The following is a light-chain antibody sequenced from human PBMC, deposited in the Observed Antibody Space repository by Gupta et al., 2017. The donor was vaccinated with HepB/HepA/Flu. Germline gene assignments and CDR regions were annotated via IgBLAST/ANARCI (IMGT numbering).Light chain of an antibody. Sequence: QTVVTQEPSFSVSPGGTVTLTCGLNSGSVSTNYYPSWYQQTPGQAPRTLIYNTNTRSSGVPERFSGAILGSKAALTITGDRAEDEAEYYCVMFMGRGSWVFGGGTKLTVL. CDR3: VMFMGRGSWV. V-gene: IGLV8-61*01. CDR1: SGSVSTNYY. J-gene: IGLJ3*02. CDR2: NTN.